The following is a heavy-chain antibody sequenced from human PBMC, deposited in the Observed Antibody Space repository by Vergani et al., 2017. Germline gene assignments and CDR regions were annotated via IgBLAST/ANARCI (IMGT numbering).Heavy chain of an antibody. Sequence: EVQLVESGGDLVQPGRSLRLSCTASGFTFGYYAMDWFRQAPGQGLEWVGGIRSKAYGQATIYAASVKGRFTIPRDDSKSIAYLQMNNLQTEDTAMYYFVRDQGTMLRVSDALVIWGQGTMVTVSS. V-gene: IGHV3-49*03. CDR2: IRSKAYGQAT. CDR3: VRDQGTMLRVSDALVI. CDR1: GFTFGYYA. D-gene: IGHD3-10*01. J-gene: IGHJ3*02.